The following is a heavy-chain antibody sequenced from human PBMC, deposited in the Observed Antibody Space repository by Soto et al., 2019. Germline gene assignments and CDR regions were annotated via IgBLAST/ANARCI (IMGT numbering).Heavy chain of an antibody. CDR3: VRDSQPHYYGSGSYYNIVGIYNWFDP. Sequence: GASVKVSCKASGYTFTSYGISWVRQAPGQGLEWMGWISAYNGNTNYAQKLQGRVTMTTDTSTSTAYMELRSLRSDDTAVYYCVRDSQPHYYGSGSYYNIVGIYNWFDPWGQGTLVTVSS. V-gene: IGHV1-18*01. CDR2: ISAYNGNT. CDR1: GYTFTSYG. J-gene: IGHJ5*02. D-gene: IGHD3-10*01.